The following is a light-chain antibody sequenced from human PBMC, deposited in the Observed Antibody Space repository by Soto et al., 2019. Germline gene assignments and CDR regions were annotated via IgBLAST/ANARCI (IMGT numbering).Light chain of an antibody. CDR3: QQDVSSPPD. J-gene: IGKJ4*01. CDR1: QSVSSSY. CDR2: GAS. Sequence: EIVLTQSPGTLSLSPGERATLSCRTSQSVSSSYFAWYQQQPGQAPRLLIYGASSRATGIPDRFSGSGSGTDFTLTISRLEPEEFAVYSCQQDVSSPPDFGGGTKVEIK. V-gene: IGKV3-20*01.